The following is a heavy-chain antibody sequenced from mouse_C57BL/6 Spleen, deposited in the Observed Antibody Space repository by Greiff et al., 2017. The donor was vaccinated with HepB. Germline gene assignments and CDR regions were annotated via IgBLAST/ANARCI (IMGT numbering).Heavy chain of an antibody. D-gene: IGHD1-1*01. J-gene: IGHJ3*01. CDR3: AREGFRAHYYGSSSFAY. CDR2: INPYNGGT. CDR1: GYTFTDYY. V-gene: IGHV1-19*01. Sequence: VQLKQSGPVLVKPGASVKMSCKASGYTFTDYYMNWVKQSHGKSLEWIGVINPYNGGTSYNQKFKGKATLTVDKSSSTAYMELNSLTSEDSAVYYCAREGFRAHYYGSSSFAYWGQGTLVTVSA.